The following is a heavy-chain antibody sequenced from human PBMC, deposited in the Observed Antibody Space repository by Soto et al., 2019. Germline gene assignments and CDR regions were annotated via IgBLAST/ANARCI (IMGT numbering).Heavy chain of an antibody. D-gene: IGHD6-19*01. CDR1: GSTFEDSA. V-gene: IGHV3-9*01. J-gene: IGHJ4*02. CDR3: AKEGYSSGWYVGYFDD. CDR2: IGWNSETI. Sequence: SLRLSCVASGSTFEDSAMHWVRQAPGKGLESVSGIGWNSETIDYADSVQCRFTISRDNAKKSLYLQMNSLRAEDTAVYYCAKEGYSSGWYVGYFDDWGQGTLV.